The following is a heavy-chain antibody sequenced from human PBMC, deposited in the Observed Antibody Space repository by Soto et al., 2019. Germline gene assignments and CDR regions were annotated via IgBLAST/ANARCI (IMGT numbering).Heavy chain of an antibody. CDR2: ISGSGGST. CDR1: GFTFSSYA. D-gene: IGHD3-10*01. Sequence: EVQLLESGGGLVQPGGSLRLSCAASGFTFSSYAMSWVRQAPGKGLEWVSAISGSGGSTYYADSVKGRFTISRDNSKNTLYLQMNSLRAEDTAVYYCAKVPYTFGEFTKFSLYFDYWGQGTLVTVSS. V-gene: IGHV3-23*01. J-gene: IGHJ4*02. CDR3: AKVPYTFGEFTKFSLYFDY.